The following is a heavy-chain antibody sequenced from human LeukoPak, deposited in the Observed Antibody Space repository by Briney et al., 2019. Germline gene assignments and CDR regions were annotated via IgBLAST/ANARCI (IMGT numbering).Heavy chain of an antibody. CDR3: ATVIQSSSSWYHDLGYTDY. CDR1: GYTLTELS. J-gene: IGHJ4*02. D-gene: IGHD6-13*01. V-gene: IGHV1-24*01. Sequence: ASVKVSCKVSGYTLTELSMHWVRQAPGKGLEWMGGFDPEDGETIYAQKFQGRVTMTEDTSTDTAYMELSSLRSEDTAVYYCATVIQSSSSWYHDLGYTDYWGQGTLVTVSS. CDR2: FDPEDGET.